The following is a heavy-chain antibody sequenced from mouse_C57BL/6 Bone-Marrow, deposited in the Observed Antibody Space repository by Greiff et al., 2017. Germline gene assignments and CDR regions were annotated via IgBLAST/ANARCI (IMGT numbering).Heavy chain of an antibody. CDR1: GYSFTDYN. Sequence: VQLQEPGPELVKPGASVKISCKASGYSFTDYNMNWVKQSNGKSLEWIGVINPNYGTTSYNQKFKGKATLTVDQSSSTAYMQLNSLTSADSAVDYCARSGDGYSPYYIDYWGQGTSLTVSS. J-gene: IGHJ2*02. D-gene: IGHD2-3*01. V-gene: IGHV1-39*01. CDR3: ARSGDGYSPYYIDY. CDR2: INPNYGTT.